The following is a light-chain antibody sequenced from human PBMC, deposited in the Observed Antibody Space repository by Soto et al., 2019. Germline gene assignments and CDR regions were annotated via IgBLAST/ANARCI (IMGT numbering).Light chain of an antibody. V-gene: IGLV1-40*01. CDR3: QSYDSSLSVWV. CDR1: SSNIGAGYD. CDR2: GNN. Sequence: QPVLTQPPSVSGAPGQRVTIYCTGSSSNIGAGYDVHWYHQLPGTAPKLLIYGNNNRPSGVPDRFSGSRSGTSASLAITGLQAEDEADYYCQSYDSSLSVWVFGGGTKLTVL. J-gene: IGLJ3*02.